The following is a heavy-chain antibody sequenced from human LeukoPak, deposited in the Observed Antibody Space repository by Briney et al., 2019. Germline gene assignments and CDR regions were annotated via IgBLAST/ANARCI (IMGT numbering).Heavy chain of an antibody. CDR2: TWYDGTNK. Sequence: GRSLRLSCAASGFTFSNYGMHWVRQAPGKGLEWVASTWYDGTNKQYADSVQGRFTISRDNSKNTLYMQLNSLRDEDTAVYYCARGFSYGPLEYWGQGSLVTVSS. D-gene: IGHD5-18*01. J-gene: IGHJ4*02. CDR1: GFTFSNYG. V-gene: IGHV3-33*01. CDR3: ARGFSYGPLEY.